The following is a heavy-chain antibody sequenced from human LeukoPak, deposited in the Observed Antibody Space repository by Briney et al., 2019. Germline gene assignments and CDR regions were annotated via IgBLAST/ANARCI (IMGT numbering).Heavy chain of an antibody. J-gene: IGHJ3*02. CDR1: GGSISSSSYY. CDR3: ARQDYDILTGYYNGAFDI. D-gene: IGHD3-9*01. CDR2: IYYSGST. V-gene: IGHV4-39*07. Sequence: SETLSLTCTVSGGSISSSSYYCGWIRQPPGKGLEWIGSIYYSGSTYYNPSLKSRVTISVDTSKNQFSLKLSSVTAADTAVYYCARQDYDILTGYYNGAFDIWGQGTMVTVSS.